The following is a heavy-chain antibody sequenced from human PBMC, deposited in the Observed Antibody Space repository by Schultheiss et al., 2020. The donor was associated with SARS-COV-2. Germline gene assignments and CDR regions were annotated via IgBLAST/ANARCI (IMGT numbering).Heavy chain of an antibody. Sequence: SETLSLTCAVYGGSFSGYYWSWIRQPPGKGLEWIGRIYTSGSTNYNPSLKSRVTISVDTSKKQFSLKLSSVTAADTAVYYCAIRQWELLRTKGLGFDYWGQGTLVTVSS. CDR1: GGSFSGYY. V-gene: IGHV4-59*10. J-gene: IGHJ4*02. D-gene: IGHD1-26*01. CDR3: AIRQWELLRTKGLGFDY. CDR2: IYTSGST.